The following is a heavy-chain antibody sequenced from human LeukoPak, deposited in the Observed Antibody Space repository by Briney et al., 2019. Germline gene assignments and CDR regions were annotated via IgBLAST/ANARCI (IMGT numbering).Heavy chain of an antibody. V-gene: IGHV3-21*01. CDR1: GFTFSSYS. Sequence: GGSLRLSCAASGFTFSSYSMNWVRQAPGKGLEWVSSISSSSSYKYYEDSVKGRFTISRDNAKNSLYLQMNSLGAEDTAVYYCARASSNLPDYWGQGTLVTVSS. CDR3: ARASSNLPDY. J-gene: IGHJ4*02. CDR2: ISSSSSYK. D-gene: IGHD4-11*01.